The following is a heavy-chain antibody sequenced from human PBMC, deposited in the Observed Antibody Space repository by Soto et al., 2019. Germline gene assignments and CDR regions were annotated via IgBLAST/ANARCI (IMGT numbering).Heavy chain of an antibody. J-gene: IGHJ5*02. CDR2: IYHSGST. CDR1: GGSISSGGYS. Sequence: TLSLTCAVSGGSISSGGYSWSWIRQPPGKGLECIGYIYHSGSTYYNPSLQSRVTISLDRSKNQFSLKLTSVTAADTAVYYCAGLGAYSRPLAPGAPGTLAPVSS. V-gene: IGHV4-30-2*01. D-gene: IGHD3-16*01. CDR3: AGLGAYSRPLAP.